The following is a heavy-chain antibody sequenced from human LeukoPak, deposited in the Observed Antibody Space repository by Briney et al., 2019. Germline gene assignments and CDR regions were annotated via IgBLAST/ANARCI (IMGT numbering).Heavy chain of an antibody. J-gene: IGHJ3*02. Sequence: GGSLRLSCAASGFIVSSNYMSWVRQAPGKGLEWVSVIYNDGRTYYADSVKGRFTISRDNSKNTLYLQMNSLRADDTAMYYCARDPSGYSNAFDIWGRGTMVTVSS. V-gene: IGHV3-53*01. CDR2: IYNDGRT. D-gene: IGHD3-22*01. CDR3: ARDPSGYSNAFDI. CDR1: GFIVSSNY.